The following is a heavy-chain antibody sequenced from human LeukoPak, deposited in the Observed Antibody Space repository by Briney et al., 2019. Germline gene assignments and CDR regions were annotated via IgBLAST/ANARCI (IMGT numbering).Heavy chain of an antibody. V-gene: IGHV4-4*07. D-gene: IGHD3-10*01. Sequence: PSETLSLTCTVSGGSISSYYWSWIRQPAGKGLEWIGRIYSGGSTNYNPSLKTRVTMSVDTSKNQFSLKLTSVTAADTAVYYCARGPYGSGSYAFNIWGQGTMVTVPS. CDR2: IYSGGST. J-gene: IGHJ3*02. CDR3: ARGPYGSGSYAFNI. CDR1: GGSISSYY.